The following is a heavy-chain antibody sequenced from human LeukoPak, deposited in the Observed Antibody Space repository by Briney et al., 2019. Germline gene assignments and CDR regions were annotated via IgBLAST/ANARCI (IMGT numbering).Heavy chain of an antibody. CDR1: GFTFSSYS. J-gene: IGHJ4*02. CDR3: AKVGGATDY. V-gene: IGHV3-21*01. CDR2: ITSTSSYI. Sequence: GGSLRLSCAASGFTFSSYSMNWVRQAPGKGLEWVSSITSTSSYINYVDSVKGRFTISRDNARNSLYLQMNSLRAEDTALYYCAKVGGATDYWGRGTLVTVSS. D-gene: IGHD4-23*01.